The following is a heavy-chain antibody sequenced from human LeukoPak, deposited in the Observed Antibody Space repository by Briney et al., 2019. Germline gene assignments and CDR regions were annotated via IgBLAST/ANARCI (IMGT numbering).Heavy chain of an antibody. V-gene: IGHV1-2*02. Sequence: ASVKVSCKASGYTFTGYYMHWVRQAPGQGLEWMGWINPNRGGTNYAQKFQGRVTMTRDTSISTAYMELSRLRSDDTAVYYCARDGYDSSGHRYYFDYWGQGTLVTVSS. CDR1: GYTFTGYY. CDR3: ARDGYDSSGHRYYFDY. J-gene: IGHJ4*02. CDR2: INPNRGGT. D-gene: IGHD3-22*01.